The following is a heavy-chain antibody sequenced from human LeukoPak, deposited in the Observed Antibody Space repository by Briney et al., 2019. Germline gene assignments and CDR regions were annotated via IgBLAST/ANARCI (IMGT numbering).Heavy chain of an antibody. J-gene: IGHJ4*02. V-gene: IGHV1-8*01. CDR2: MNPNSGNT. D-gene: IGHD1-26*01. CDR3: ARGDHGADFDY. CDR1: GYTFTSYD. Sequence: ASVKVSCKATGYTFTSYDINWVRQATGQGLEWMGWMNPNSGNTGYAQKFQGRVTMTRNTSISTAYMELSSLISEDTAVYYCARGDHGADFDYWDQETLVTVSS.